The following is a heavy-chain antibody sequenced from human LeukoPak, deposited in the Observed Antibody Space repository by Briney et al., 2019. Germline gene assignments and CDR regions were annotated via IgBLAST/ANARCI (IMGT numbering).Heavy chain of an antibody. V-gene: IGHV1-69*05. CDR2: IIPIFGTA. Sequence: ASVKVSCKASGGTFSSYAISWVRQAPGQGLEWMGGIIPIFGTANYAQKFQGRVTITTDESTSTAYIELSSLRSEDTAVYYCARGPKGIAALIYYYYYMDVWGKGTTVTVSS. CDR1: GGTFSSYA. J-gene: IGHJ6*03. D-gene: IGHD6-13*01. CDR3: ARGPKGIAALIYYYYYMDV.